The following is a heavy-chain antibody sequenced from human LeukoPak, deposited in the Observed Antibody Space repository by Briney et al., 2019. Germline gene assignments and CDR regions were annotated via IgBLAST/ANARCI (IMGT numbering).Heavy chain of an antibody. CDR1: GGSISSGGYS. J-gene: IGHJ5*02. Sequence: SETLSLTCAVSGGSISSGGYSWSWIRQPPGKGLEWIGYIYHSGSTYYNPPLKSRVTISVDRSKNQFSLKLSSVTAADTAVYYCARGRRFNGGWFDPWGQGTLVTVSS. D-gene: IGHD2-8*01. V-gene: IGHV4-30-2*01. CDR3: ARGRRFNGGWFDP. CDR2: IYHSGST.